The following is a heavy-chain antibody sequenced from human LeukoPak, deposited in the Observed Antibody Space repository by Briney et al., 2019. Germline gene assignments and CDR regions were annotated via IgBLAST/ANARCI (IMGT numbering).Heavy chain of an antibody. Sequence: PGGSLRLSCAASGFTVSSNYMSWVRQAPGKGLEWVSVIYSGGSTYYADSVKGRFTISRDNSKNTLYLQMNSLRAEDTAVYYCARSYGSYYYYYMDVWGKGTTVTISS. D-gene: IGHD1-26*01. V-gene: IGHV3-53*01. J-gene: IGHJ6*03. CDR2: IYSGGST. CDR3: ARSYGSYYYYYMDV. CDR1: GFTVSSNY.